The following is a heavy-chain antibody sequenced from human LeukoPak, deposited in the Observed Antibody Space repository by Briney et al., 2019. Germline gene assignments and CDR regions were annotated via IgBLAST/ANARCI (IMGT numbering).Heavy chain of an antibody. CDR1: GFTFSTYA. J-gene: IGHJ4*02. D-gene: IGHD3-16*02. CDR2: ISGSGANT. Sequence: GGSLRLSCAASGFTFSTYAMSWVRQAPGKGLEWVSTISGSGANTYYADSVRGRFTISRDNSKNTLYLHMNSLRAEDTAAYYCAKERAGYTYPYYFDYWGQGTLVTVSS. CDR3: AKERAGYTYPYYFDY. V-gene: IGHV3-23*01.